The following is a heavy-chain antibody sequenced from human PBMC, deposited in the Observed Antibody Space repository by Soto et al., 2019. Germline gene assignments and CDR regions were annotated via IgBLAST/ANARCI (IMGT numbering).Heavy chain of an antibody. D-gene: IGHD6-13*01. J-gene: IGHJ6*02. V-gene: IGHV1-69*12. CDR2: IIPIFGTA. Sequence: QVQLVQSGAEVKKPGSSVKVSCKASGGTFSSYAISWVRQAPGQGLEWMGGIIPIFGTANYAQKFQGRVTITEDEPTSTAYMELSSLRTEDTAVYYCAREIAAAGTSRYYYYGMDVWGQGTTVTVSS. CDR1: GGTFSSYA. CDR3: AREIAAAGTSRYYYYGMDV.